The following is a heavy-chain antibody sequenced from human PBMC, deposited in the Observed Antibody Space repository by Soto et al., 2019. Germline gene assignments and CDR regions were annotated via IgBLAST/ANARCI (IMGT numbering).Heavy chain of an antibody. CDR3: ARGLKFTTPLVRGVNPYYYYYMDV. CDR1: GYTFSSYD. CDR2: MNPNSGDT. J-gene: IGHJ6*03. D-gene: IGHD3-10*01. Sequence: QVQLVQSGAEVKKPGASVKVSCKASGYTFSSYDINWVRQATGQGLEWMGWMNPNSGDTNYAQKFQGRVTMTRKTYRATAYMELSSLRSEDTAVYYCARGLKFTTPLVRGVNPYYYYYMDVWGEGTTVTVSS. V-gene: IGHV1-8*01.